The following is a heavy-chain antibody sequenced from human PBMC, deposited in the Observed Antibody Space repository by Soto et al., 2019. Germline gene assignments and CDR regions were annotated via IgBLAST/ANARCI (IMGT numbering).Heavy chain of an antibody. CDR3: ALAPYSSSWGRLDY. Sequence: QLHVQESGPRLVKPSETLSLTCAVSGGSISASSYYWGWIRQPPGKGLEWIGSIYYSGITYYNPSLKSRVTLSIDTSKNQFSLKLNSVTAADTAVYYCALAPYSSSWGRLDYWGQGTLVTASS. J-gene: IGHJ4*02. CDR2: IYYSGIT. V-gene: IGHV4-39*01. D-gene: IGHD6-13*01. CDR1: GGSISASSYY.